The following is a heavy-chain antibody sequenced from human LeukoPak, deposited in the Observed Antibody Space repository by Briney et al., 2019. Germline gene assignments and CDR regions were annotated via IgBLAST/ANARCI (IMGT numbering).Heavy chain of an antibody. CDR3: ARAVRAAAAGTGGLYYYGMDV. Sequence: ASVKVSCTASGGTFSSYAINWVRQATGQGLEWMGWMNPNSGNAGYAQKFQGRVTMTRNTSISTAYMELSSLRSEDTAVYYCARAVRAAAAGTGGLYYYGMDVWGQGTTVTVSS. J-gene: IGHJ6*02. V-gene: IGHV1-8*02. D-gene: IGHD6-13*01. CDR1: GGTFSSYA. CDR2: MNPNSGNA.